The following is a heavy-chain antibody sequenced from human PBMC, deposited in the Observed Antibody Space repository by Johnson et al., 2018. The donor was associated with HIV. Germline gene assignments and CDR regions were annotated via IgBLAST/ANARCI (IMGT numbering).Heavy chain of an antibody. CDR1: GFTFSYYG. D-gene: IGHD1-1*01. CDR2: ISYDASNK. CDR3: ARAPGAVPNPGTGSNDAFDI. V-gene: IGHV3-30*19. J-gene: IGHJ3*02. Sequence: VESGGGVVQPGRSLRLSCVASGFTFSYYGMHWVRQAPGKGLEWVAVISYDASNKYYADSVKGRFTISRENAKNSFYLQMNSLRAEDTAVYYCARAPGAVPNPGTGSNDAFDIWGQGTMVTVSS.